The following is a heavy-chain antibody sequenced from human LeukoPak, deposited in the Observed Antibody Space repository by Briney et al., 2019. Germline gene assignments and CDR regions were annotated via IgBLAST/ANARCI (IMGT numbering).Heavy chain of an antibody. CDR1: GFTFSDYY. Sequence: GGSLRLSCAASGFTFSDYYMNWIRQAPGKGLEWIASMRSSGSTIKYADSVKGRFTISRDNAKNSLYLQMNSLRAEDTAVYYCARVARGDITMIVDYYFDYWGQGTLVTVSS. CDR2: MRSSGSTI. J-gene: IGHJ4*02. V-gene: IGHV3-11*04. CDR3: ARVARGDITMIVDYYFDY. D-gene: IGHD3-22*01.